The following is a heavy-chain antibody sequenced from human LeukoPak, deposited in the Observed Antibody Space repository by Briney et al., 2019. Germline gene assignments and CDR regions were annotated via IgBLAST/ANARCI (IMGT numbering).Heavy chain of an antibody. D-gene: IGHD1-1*01. J-gene: IGHJ4*02. CDR2: IYYSGST. CDR1: GGSISSYY. V-gene: IGHV4-59*01. CDR3: ARGGTDHFDY. Sequence: SETLSLTCTVSGGSISSYYWSWIRQPPGKGLEWIGYIYYSGSTNYNPSLKRRVTISVDTSKNQFSLKLSSVTAADTAVYYCARGGTDHFDYWGQGTLVTVSS.